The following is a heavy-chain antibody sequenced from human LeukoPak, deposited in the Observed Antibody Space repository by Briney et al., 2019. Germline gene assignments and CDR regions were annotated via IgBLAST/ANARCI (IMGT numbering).Heavy chain of an antibody. CDR1: GLTFSSYW. J-gene: IGHJ3*02. Sequence: GGSLRLSCAASGLTFSSYWMHWVRQAPGKGLVWVSRINSDGSSTSYADSVKGRFTISRDNAKNTLYLQMNSLRAEDTAVYYCARGPAYYDFWSGYYTVSGAFDIWGQGTMVTVSS. D-gene: IGHD3-3*01. CDR2: INSDGSST. V-gene: IGHV3-74*01. CDR3: ARGPAYYDFWSGYYTVSGAFDI.